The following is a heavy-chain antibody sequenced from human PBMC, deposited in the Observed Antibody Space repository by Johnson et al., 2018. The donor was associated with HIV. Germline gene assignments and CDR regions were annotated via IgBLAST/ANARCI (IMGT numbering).Heavy chain of an antibody. CDR2: IRYDGSNK. J-gene: IGHJ3*02. D-gene: IGHD1-1*01. Sequence: QVQLVESGGGVVQPGGSLRLSCAASGFTFSSYGMHWVRQAPGKGLEWVAFIRYDGSNKYYADSVKGRFTISRDNSKNTLYRQMGSLRAEDMAVYYCARDTWNAEGGAFDIWGQGTMVTVAS. CDR3: ARDTWNAEGGAFDI. V-gene: IGHV3-30*02. CDR1: GFTFSSYG.